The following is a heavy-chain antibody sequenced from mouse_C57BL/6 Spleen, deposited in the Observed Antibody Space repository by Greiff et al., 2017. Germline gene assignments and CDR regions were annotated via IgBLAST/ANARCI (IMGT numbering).Heavy chain of an antibody. CDR1: GFNIKDDY. D-gene: IGHD5-1*01. CDR2: IDPENGDT. V-gene: IGHV14-4*01. CDR3: TTRSNYAMDY. J-gene: IGHJ4*01. Sequence: EVPLQQSGAELVRPGASVKLSCTASGFNIKDDYMHWVKQRPEQGLEWIGWIDPENGDTEYASKFQGKATITADTSSNTAYLQLSSLTSEDTAVYYCTTRSNYAMDYWGQGTSVTVSS.